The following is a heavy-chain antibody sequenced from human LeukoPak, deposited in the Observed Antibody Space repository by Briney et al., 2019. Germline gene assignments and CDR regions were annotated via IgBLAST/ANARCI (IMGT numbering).Heavy chain of an antibody. Sequence: SETLSLTCNVSGGSISSHYWSWIRQPPGKGLEWIGRIYTSGSTNYNPSLKSRVTMSVDTSKNQFSLKLSSVTAADTAVYYCASQPWYYDFWSGYCNSYYYYYMDVWGKGTTVTVSS. V-gene: IGHV4-4*07. CDR1: GGSISSHY. CDR3: ASQPWYYDFWSGYCNSYYYYYMDV. J-gene: IGHJ6*03. D-gene: IGHD3-3*01. CDR2: IYTSGST.